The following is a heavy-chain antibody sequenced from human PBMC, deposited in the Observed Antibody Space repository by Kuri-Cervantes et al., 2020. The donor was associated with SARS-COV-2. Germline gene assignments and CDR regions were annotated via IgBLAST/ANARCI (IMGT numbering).Heavy chain of an antibody. J-gene: IGHJ1*01. D-gene: IGHD3-10*01. CDR3: ARDXSKGKYFQH. Sequence: ASVKVSCKASGYTFTGYYMHWVRQAPGQGLEWMGWIDPNSGGTNYAQKFQGRVTMTRDTSISTAYMELSRLRSDDTAVYYCARDXSKGKYFQHWGQGTLVTVSS. CDR1: GYTFTGYY. CDR2: IDPNSGGT. V-gene: IGHV1-2*02.